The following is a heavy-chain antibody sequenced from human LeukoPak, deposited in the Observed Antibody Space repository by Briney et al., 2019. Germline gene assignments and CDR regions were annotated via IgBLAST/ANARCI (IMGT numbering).Heavy chain of an antibody. Sequence: ASVTVSCTASGGTFGSYAVSWVRQAPGRGLEWMGGIIPIFGTANYAQKFQGRVTITTDESTSTAYMELSSLRSEDTAVYYCARVSSSSPESWFDLWGQGTLVTVSS. CDR1: GGTFGSYA. V-gene: IGHV1-69*05. D-gene: IGHD6-6*01. J-gene: IGHJ5*02. CDR3: ARVSSSSPESWFDL. CDR2: IIPIFGTA.